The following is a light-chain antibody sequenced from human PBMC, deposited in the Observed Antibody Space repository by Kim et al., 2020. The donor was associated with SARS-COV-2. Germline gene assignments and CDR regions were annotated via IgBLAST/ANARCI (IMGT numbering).Light chain of an antibody. Sequence: EILLTQSPATLSLSPGERATLSCRASQSVSRYLGWYQQKPGQAPRLLIYDASNRATGTPARFSGSGSGTDFTLTISNLEPEDFAGYYCQQRSDWRLTFGGGTKVDIK. V-gene: IGKV3-11*01. CDR3: QQRSDWRLT. CDR2: DAS. CDR1: QSVSRY. J-gene: IGKJ4*01.